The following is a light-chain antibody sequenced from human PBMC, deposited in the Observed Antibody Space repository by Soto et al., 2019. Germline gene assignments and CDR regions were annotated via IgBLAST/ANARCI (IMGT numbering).Light chain of an antibody. V-gene: IGKV1-5*01. J-gene: IGKJ1*01. Sequence: DIQMTQSPSTLSGSVGDRVTITCRASQTISSWLAWYQQKPGKAPKRLIYSASSLQSGVPSRFSGSGSGTEFTLTISSLQPEDFATYYCQHYNSYSEAFGRGTKVDIK. CDR2: SAS. CDR3: QHYNSYSEA. CDR1: QTISSW.